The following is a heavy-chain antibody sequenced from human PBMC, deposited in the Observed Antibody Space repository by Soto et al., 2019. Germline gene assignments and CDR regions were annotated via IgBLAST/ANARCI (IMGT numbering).Heavy chain of an antibody. CDR3: AHRLTRDYDFWSGYYLGPGFDP. D-gene: IGHD3-3*01. V-gene: IGHV2-5*02. CDR1: GFSLGTSGVG. Sequence: GSGPTLVNPTQTLTLTCTFSGFSLGTSGVGVGWIRQPPGKALEWLALIYWDDDKRYSPSLKSRLTITKDTSKNQVVLTITNMDPVDTATYYCAHRLTRDYDFWSGYYLGPGFDPWGQGTLVTVSS. CDR2: IYWDDDK. J-gene: IGHJ5*02.